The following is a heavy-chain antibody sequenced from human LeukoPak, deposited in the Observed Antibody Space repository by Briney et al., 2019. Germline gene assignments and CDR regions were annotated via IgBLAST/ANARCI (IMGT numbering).Heavy chain of an antibody. D-gene: IGHD2-15*01. CDR3: ARTSVVVAATYSFDY. J-gene: IGHJ4*02. V-gene: IGHV1-8*01. CDR2: MNPNSGNT. Sequence: ASVKVSCKASGYTFTSYDINWVRQATGQGLEWMGWMNPNSGNTGYAQKFQGRVTMTRNTSVSTAYMELSSLRSEDTAVYYCARTSVVVAATYSFDYWGQGTLVTVSS. CDR1: GYTFTSYD.